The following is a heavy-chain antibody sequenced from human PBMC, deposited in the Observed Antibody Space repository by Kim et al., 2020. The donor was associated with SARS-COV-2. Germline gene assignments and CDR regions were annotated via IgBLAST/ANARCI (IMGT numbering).Heavy chain of an antibody. CDR3: ARPTLRTATDYYYYGMDV. CDR2: IYPGDSDT. Sequence: GESLKISCKGSGYSFTSYWIGWVRQMPGKGLEWMGIIYPGDSDTRYIPSFQGQVTISADKSISTAYLQWSSLKASDTAMYYCARPTLRTATDYYYYGMDVWGQGTTVTVSS. CDR1: GYSFTSYW. V-gene: IGHV5-51*01. J-gene: IGHJ6*02. D-gene: IGHD5-18*01.